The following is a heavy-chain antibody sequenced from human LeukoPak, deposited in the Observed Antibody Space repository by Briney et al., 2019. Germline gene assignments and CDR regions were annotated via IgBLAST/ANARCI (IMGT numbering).Heavy chain of an antibody. CDR2: IIPIFGTA. V-gene: IGHV1-69*13. CDR1: GGTFSSYA. CDR3: ASAGYGSGSYFMSPYYYYYGMDV. Sequence: SVKVPCKASGGTFSSYAISWVRQAPGQGLEWMGGIIPIFGTANSAQKFQGRVTITADESTSTAYMELSSLRSEDTAVYYCASAGYGSGSYFMSPYYYYYGMDVWGQGTTVTVSS. D-gene: IGHD3-10*01. J-gene: IGHJ6*02.